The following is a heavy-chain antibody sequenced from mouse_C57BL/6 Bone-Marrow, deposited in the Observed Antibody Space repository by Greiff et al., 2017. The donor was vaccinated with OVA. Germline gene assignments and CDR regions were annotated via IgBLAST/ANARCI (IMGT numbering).Heavy chain of an antibody. CDR1: GFSLSTSGMG. CDR2: IYWDDDK. CDR3: ARSGLGRGYFDY. Sequence: QVTLKVSGPGILQSSQTLSLTCSFSGFSLSTSGMGVSWIRQPSGKGLEWLAHIYWDDDKRYNPSLKSRLTISKDTSRNQVFLKITSVDTADTATYYCARSGLGRGYFDYWGQGTTLTVSS. V-gene: IGHV8-12*01. D-gene: IGHD4-1*01. J-gene: IGHJ2*01.